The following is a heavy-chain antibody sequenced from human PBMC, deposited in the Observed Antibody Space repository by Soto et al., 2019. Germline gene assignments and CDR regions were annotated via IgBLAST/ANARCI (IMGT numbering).Heavy chain of an antibody. CDR1: GFTFSSYA. J-gene: IGHJ4*02. V-gene: IGHV3-23*01. Sequence: WSLRLSCAASGFTFSSYAMSWVRQAPGKGLEWVSSISGSGGSTYYADSVKGRFTISRDNSKNTLYLQMNSLRAEDTAVYYCAKMFREYSSSPAGYWGQGTLVTVSS. CDR3: AKMFREYSSSPAGY. CDR2: ISGSGGST. D-gene: IGHD6-6*01.